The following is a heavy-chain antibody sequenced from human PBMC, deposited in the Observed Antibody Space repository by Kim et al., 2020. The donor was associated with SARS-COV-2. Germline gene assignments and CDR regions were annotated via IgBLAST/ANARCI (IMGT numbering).Heavy chain of an antibody. J-gene: IGHJ4*02. CDR2: IFWDDNK. Sequence: SGPTLVNPTPTLTLTCTFSGLSLSTYGVGVGWIRQPPGKALEWLALIFWDDNKRYSPSLRSRVTITKDTSKNQVVRTMTNMDPVDTATYYCAQYGSGTYRNGGQETLVTVSP. CDR1: GLSLSTYGVG. D-gene: IGHD3-10*01. V-gene: IGHV2-5*02. CDR3: AQYGSGTYRN.